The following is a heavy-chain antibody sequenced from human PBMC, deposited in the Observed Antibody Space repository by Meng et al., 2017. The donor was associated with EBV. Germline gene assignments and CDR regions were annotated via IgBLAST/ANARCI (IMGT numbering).Heavy chain of an antibody. CDR1: GYAFTSYI. Sequence: QVQLVQSGAEVKNPGASVVVSCKASGYAFTSYILHWGRQAPGQRLEWMGWINVGVGYTKYSQKFQGRVTISSDTSATTGYMELSSLRSEDTAVYYCVRGPPVGVPGPGDYWGQGTLVTVSS. D-gene: IGHD2-21*01. J-gene: IGHJ4*02. CDR2: INVGVGYT. V-gene: IGHV1-3*01. CDR3: VRGPPVGVPGPGDY.